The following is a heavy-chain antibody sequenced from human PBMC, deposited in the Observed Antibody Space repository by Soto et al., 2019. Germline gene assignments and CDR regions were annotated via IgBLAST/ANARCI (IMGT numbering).Heavy chain of an antibody. CDR2: IYYNGST. CDR1: GGSISSYY. CDR3: ARVPAAIGYYYYYYMDV. Sequence: PSETLSLTCTVSGGSISSYYWSWIRQPPGKGLEWIGYIYYNGSTNYNPSLKSRVTISVDTSKNQFSLKLSSVTAADTAVYYCARVPAAIGYYYYYYMDVWGKGTTVTVSS. D-gene: IGHD2-2*01. V-gene: IGHV4-59*01. J-gene: IGHJ6*03.